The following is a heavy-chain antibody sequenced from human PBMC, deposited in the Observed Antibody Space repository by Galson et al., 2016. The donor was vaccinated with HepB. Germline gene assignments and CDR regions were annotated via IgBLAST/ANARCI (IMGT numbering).Heavy chain of an antibody. Sequence: SVKVSCKASGYSFTNYYLHWVRQAPGQGLEWMGIIYPGGGSTTYAQNFQGRVTMTTDTSTSTVYVELSSLRSEDTAVYDCAREVHTGCSRPYFDDWGQGTLVTVST. D-gene: IGHD2-8*02. CDR2: IYPGGGST. V-gene: IGHV1-46*01. CDR1: GYSFTNYY. J-gene: IGHJ4*02. CDR3: AREVHTGCSRPYFDD.